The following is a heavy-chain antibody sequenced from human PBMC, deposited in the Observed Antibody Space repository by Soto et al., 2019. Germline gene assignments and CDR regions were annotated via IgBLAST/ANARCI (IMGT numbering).Heavy chain of an antibody. CDR1: GYTFNSNG. D-gene: IGHD2-8*01. Sequence: ASAKVSCKESGYTFNSNGISWVRQAPGQGLEWMGWISVYNGNTNYAQKVQGRVTMTTDTSTSTAYMELRSLRSDDTAVYYCARDGRNGGYFDYWGQGTVVTVSS. V-gene: IGHV1-18*01. CDR2: ISVYNGNT. CDR3: ARDGRNGGYFDY. J-gene: IGHJ4*02.